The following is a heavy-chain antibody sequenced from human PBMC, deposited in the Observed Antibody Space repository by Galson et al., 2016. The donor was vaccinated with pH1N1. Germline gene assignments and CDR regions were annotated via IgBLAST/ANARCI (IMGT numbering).Heavy chain of an antibody. CDR3: ARKSGYCSGGNCYYDS. J-gene: IGHJ4*02. D-gene: IGHD2-15*01. V-gene: IGHV3-64*01. Sequence: SLRLSCAASGFTFSIAEMHWVRQAPGKGLEYVSAISSNGGSTYYANSGTDIFSISRDNSRNTLYLQMGSLRAEDMVLYYCARKSGYCSGGNCYYDSWGQGTLVTVSS. CDR2: ISSNGGST. CDR1: GFTFSIAE.